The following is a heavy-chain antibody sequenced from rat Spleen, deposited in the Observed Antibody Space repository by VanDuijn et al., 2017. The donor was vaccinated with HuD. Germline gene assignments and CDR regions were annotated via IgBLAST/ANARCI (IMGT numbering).Heavy chain of an antibody. D-gene: IGHD5-1*01. CDR1: GLSLSRNS. Sequence: QVQLKESGPGLVQPSQTLSLTCTVSGLSLSRNSVSWIRQPPGKGLEWMGVISSGGNTYYNSALKSRLSINRDISRSQVFLKMNSLQTEDTAMYFCARGWERFAYWGQGSLVTVSS. V-gene: IGHV2-47*01. CDR2: ISSGGNT. CDR3: ARGWERFAY. J-gene: IGHJ3*01.